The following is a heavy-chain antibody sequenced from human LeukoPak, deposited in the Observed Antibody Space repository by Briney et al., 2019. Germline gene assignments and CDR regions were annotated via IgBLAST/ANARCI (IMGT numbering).Heavy chain of an antibody. CDR1: GGSFSGYY. J-gene: IGHJ4*02. Sequence: KPSETLSLTCAVYGGSFSGYYWSWIRQPPGKGLEWIGEINHSGSTNYNPSLKSRVTISVDTSKNQFSLRLSSVTAADTAVYYCARDGYSGSSLFDYWGQGTLVTVSS. D-gene: IGHD1-26*01. CDR2: INHSGST. CDR3: ARDGYSGSSLFDY. V-gene: IGHV4-34*01.